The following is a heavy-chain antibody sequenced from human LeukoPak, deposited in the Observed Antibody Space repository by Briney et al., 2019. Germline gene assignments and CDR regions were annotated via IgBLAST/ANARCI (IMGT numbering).Heavy chain of an antibody. CDR1: GFTLSSYI. CDR2: IKGSAEAT. V-gene: IGHV3-23*01. CDR3: ARDHESSGYPTSDY. D-gene: IGHD3-22*01. Sequence: GGSLRLSCEASGFTLSSYIMTWVRQAPGKGLEWVSTIKGSAEATFYADSVEDRFTISRDNSKNTLYLQMNSLRADDTALYFCARDHESSGYPTSDYRGQGTLVTVSS. J-gene: IGHJ4*02.